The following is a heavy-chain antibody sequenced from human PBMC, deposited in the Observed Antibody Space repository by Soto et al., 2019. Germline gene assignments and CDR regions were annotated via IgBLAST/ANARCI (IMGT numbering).Heavy chain of an antibody. D-gene: IGHD1-26*01. CDR3: AKDRFGIVGPVDY. Sequence: EVQLLESGGDLVQPGGSLRLSCAASGLIFSDYAMSWVRQAPGKGLECVACISGSGGNTFYAESVKGRFTISRDNSKNTLSLHMNSLRVDDTAVYFCAKDRFGIVGPVDYWGQGTLVTVSS. CDR1: GLIFSDYA. J-gene: IGHJ4*02. V-gene: IGHV3-23*01. CDR2: ISGSGGNT.